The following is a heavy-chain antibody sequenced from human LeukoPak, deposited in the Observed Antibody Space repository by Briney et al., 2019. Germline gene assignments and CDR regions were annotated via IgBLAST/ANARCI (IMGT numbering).Heavy chain of an antibody. Sequence: PSETLSPTCTVSGGSISSYYWGWIRQPPGKGLEWIGSIYYSGSTYYSPSLKSRVTISVDTSKNQFSLKLSSVTAADTAVYYCARPYNSGWNHMADFQHWGQGTLVIVSS. CDR2: IYYSGST. J-gene: IGHJ1*01. D-gene: IGHD6-19*01. V-gene: IGHV4-39*07. CDR1: GGSISSYY. CDR3: ARPYNSGWNHMADFQH.